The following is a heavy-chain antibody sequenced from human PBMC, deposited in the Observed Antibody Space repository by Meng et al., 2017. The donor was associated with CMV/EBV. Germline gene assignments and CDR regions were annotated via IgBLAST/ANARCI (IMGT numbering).Heavy chain of an antibody. D-gene: IGHD3-10*01. CDR2: IYYSGST. CDR1: GGPISSYY. Sequence: SETLSLTCTVSGGPISSYYRSWIRQPPGKGLEWIGYIYYSGSTNYNPSLKSRVTISVDTSKNQFSLKLSSVTAADTAVYYCAKLALLSETYYYGSGSYAPPGMNVWGQGTTVTVSS. CDR3: AKLALLSETYYYGSGSYAPPGMNV. J-gene: IGHJ6*02. V-gene: IGHV4-59*01.